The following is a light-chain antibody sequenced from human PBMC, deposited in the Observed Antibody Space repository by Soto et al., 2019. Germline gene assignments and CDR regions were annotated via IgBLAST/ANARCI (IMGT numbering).Light chain of an antibody. CDR3: QQYDTWPLA. Sequence: EIVMTQSPATLSVSPGERATLSCRASQSVSTNVAWYQLKPGQSPRLLIYSVSTRTTGIPARLSGSVSGTEFILTISILQSEDFAVYYCQQYDTWPLAFGQGIKLEIK. CDR1: QSVSTN. V-gene: IGKV3-15*01. J-gene: IGKJ2*01. CDR2: SVS.